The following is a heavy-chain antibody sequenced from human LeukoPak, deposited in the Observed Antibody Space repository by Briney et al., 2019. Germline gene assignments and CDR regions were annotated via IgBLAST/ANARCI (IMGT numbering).Heavy chain of an antibody. J-gene: IGHJ4*02. Sequence: SETLSLTCAVYGGSFSGYYWSWIRQPPGKGLEWIGEINHSGSTNYNPSLKSRATISVDTSKNQFSLKLSSVTAADTAVYYCARDRGYSPFDYWGQGTLVTVSS. CDR1: GGSFSGYY. CDR2: INHSGST. V-gene: IGHV4-34*01. CDR3: ARDRGYSPFDY. D-gene: IGHD6-25*01.